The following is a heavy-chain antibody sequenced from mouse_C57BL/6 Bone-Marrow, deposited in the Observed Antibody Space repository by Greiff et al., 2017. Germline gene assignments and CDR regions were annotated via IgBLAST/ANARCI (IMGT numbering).Heavy chain of an antibody. CDR2: ISSGSSTI. J-gene: IGHJ2*01. CDR1: GFTFSDYG. V-gene: IGHV5-17*01. D-gene: IGHD6-1*01. CDR3: AREGVQRYYFDF. Sequence: EVMLVESGGGLVKPGGSLKLSCAASGFTFSDYGMHWVRQAPEKGLEWVAYISSGSSTIYYADTVKGRFTISRDNAKNTLFLQMTSLRSEDTAMYYCAREGVQRYYFDFWGRGTAPTLSA.